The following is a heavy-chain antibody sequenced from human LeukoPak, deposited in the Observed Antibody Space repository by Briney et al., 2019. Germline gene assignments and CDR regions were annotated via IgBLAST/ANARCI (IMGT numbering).Heavy chain of an antibody. CDR2: IYYSGGT. V-gene: IGHV4-59*01. J-gene: IGHJ4*02. Sequence: SETLSLTCTVSGGSISSYHWSWIRQPPGKGLEWIGYIYYSGGTNYNPSLQSRVTISVDTSKNQVSLNLSSVTAADTAVYFCARLTRFPIRFDNWGQGILVTVSS. CDR3: ARLTRFPIRFDN. D-gene: IGHD2-21*01. CDR1: GGSISSYH.